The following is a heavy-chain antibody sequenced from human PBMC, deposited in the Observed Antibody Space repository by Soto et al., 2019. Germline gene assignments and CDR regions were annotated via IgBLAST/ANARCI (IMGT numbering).Heavy chain of an antibody. Sequence: EVQLVESGGGLVQPGGSLRLSCAASGFTFSSYAMHWVRQAPGKGLEYVSAISSNGGSTYYANSVKGRFTISRDNSKNTLYLQMGSLRGEDMAVYYCAREERGGSLPDYWGQGTLVTVSP. V-gene: IGHV3-64*01. J-gene: IGHJ4*02. CDR3: AREERGGSLPDY. CDR2: ISSNGGST. D-gene: IGHD2-15*01. CDR1: GFTFSSYA.